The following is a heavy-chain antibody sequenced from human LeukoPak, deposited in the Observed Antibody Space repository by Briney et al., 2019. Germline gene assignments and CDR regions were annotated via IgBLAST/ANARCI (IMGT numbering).Heavy chain of an antibody. CDR3: AREGDPLLRYFDY. Sequence: PSETLSLTCAVYGGSFSDYYWGWIRQPPGKGLEWIGEINHSGSTNYNASLKSRVTISVDTSKNQFSLKLSSVTAADTGVYHCAREGDPLLRYFDYWGQGTLVTVSS. D-gene: IGHD3-16*01. CDR2: INHSGST. V-gene: IGHV4-34*01. CDR1: GGSFSDYY. J-gene: IGHJ4*02.